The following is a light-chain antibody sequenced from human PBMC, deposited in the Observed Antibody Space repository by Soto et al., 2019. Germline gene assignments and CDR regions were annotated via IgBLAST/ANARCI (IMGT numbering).Light chain of an antibody. CDR2: AND. CDR3: ATWDTSLSAVV. CDR1: SSNVGNNI. Sequence: QSVLTQPPSVSAAPGQKVTISCSGSSSNVGNNIVSWYQQLPGAVPKLLIYANDKRPSGIPYRFSGSKSGTSATLGINGLQTGDEADYYCATWDTSLSAVVFGGGTKVTVL. V-gene: IGLV1-51*01. J-gene: IGLJ3*02.